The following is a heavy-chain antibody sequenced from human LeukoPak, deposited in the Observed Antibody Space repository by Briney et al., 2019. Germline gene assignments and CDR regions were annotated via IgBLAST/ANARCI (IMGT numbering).Heavy chain of an antibody. CDR1: GFTFEAYG. CDR2: INWNGDNP. D-gene: IGHD3-10*01. V-gene: IGHV3-20*04. Sequence: GGSLRLSCEASGFTFEAYGMTWVRQRPGKGLEYGCEINWNGDNPVYENSLRGRFTISRDNAKNSVYLQMSSLRVDDTAVYYCARDGNESGSGTFYSNGMDVWGHGTTVIVSS. J-gene: IGHJ6*02. CDR3: ARDGNESGSGTFYSNGMDV.